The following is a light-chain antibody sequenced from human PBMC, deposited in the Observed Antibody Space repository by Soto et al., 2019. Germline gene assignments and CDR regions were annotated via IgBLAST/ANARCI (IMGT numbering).Light chain of an antibody. V-gene: IGLV2-14*01. J-gene: IGLJ2*01. CDR3: SSYTDNSTLSTLVL. CDR2: DVN. CDR1: SSDIGGFNY. Sequence: QSALTQPASVSGSPGQSITISCTGSSSDIGGFNYVSWYQQHPGKAPKLMIFDVNNRPSGVSDRFSGSKSDNTASQTISGLQSEDEADYYCSSYTDNSTLSTLVLFGGGTKLTVL.